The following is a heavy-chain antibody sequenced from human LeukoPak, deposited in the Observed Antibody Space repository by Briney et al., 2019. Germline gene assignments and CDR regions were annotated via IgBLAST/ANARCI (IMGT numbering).Heavy chain of an antibody. CDR1: SGSISSYY. J-gene: IGHJ4*02. CDR3: ALTTGVRREIFDY. D-gene: IGHD3-10*01. Sequence: PSETLSLTCTVSSGSISSYYWSWIRQPPGKGLEWIGYIYHSGSTNYNPSLKSRVTISVDTSKNQFSLKLNSVTAADTAVYYCALTTGVRREIFDYWGQGTLVTVSS. CDR2: IYHSGST. V-gene: IGHV4-59*01.